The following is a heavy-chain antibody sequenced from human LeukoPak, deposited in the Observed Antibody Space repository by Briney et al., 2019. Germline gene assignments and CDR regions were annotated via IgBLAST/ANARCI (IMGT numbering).Heavy chain of an antibody. Sequence: SETLSLTCTVSGGSISGGGYYWSWFRQPAGKGLEWIGRIYASGSTGYNPSLKGRVTISVDTSKNQFSLKLSSVTAADTAVYYCARQWLPGAAAGGPILNWGQGTLVTVSS. D-gene: IGHD6-13*01. CDR1: GGSISGGGYY. J-gene: IGHJ4*02. CDR2: IYASGST. CDR3: ARQWLPGAAAGGPILN. V-gene: IGHV4-61*02.